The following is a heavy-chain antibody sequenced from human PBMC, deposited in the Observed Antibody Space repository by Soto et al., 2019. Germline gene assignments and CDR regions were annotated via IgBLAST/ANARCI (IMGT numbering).Heavy chain of an antibody. CDR1: GGTFSSYA. CDR2: IIPIFGTA. Sequence: QVQLVQSGAEVKKPGSSVKVSCKASGGTFSSYAISWVRQAPGQGLEWMGGIIPIFGTANYAQKFQGRVTITADESTSTAYMELSSLRSEDTAVYYCARVYMDYDILTGYYRPYDYYYGMDVWGQGTTVTVSS. CDR3: ARVYMDYDILTGYYRPYDYYYGMDV. J-gene: IGHJ6*02. D-gene: IGHD3-9*01. V-gene: IGHV1-69*01.